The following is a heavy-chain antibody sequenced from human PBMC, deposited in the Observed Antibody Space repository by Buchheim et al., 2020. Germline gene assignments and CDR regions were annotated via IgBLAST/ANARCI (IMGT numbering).Heavy chain of an antibody. Sequence: QVQLQQWGAGLLKPSETLSLTCAVYGGSFSGYYWSWIRQPPGKGLEWIGEINHSGSTNYNPSLKSRVTISVDTSKNQFSLKLSSVTAADTAVYYCARVSPRSITISNWFDPWGQGTL. J-gene: IGHJ5*02. CDR2: INHSGST. CDR1: GGSFSGYY. CDR3: ARVSPRSITISNWFDP. D-gene: IGHD3-3*01. V-gene: IGHV4-34*01.